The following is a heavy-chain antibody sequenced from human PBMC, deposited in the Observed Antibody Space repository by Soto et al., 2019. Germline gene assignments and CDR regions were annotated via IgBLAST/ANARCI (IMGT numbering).Heavy chain of an antibody. J-gene: IGHJ5*02. CDR3: ASSYCSSTSCYSSWFDP. Sequence: ASVKVSCKASGYTFTGYYMHGVLQSPGQWLEWMGCINPNSGGTNYAQKFQGWVTMTRDTSISTAYMELSRLRSDDTAVYYCASSYCSSTSCYSSWFDPWGQGTLVTVSS. V-gene: IGHV1-2*04. CDR1: GYTFTGYY. D-gene: IGHD2-2*02. CDR2: INPNSGGT.